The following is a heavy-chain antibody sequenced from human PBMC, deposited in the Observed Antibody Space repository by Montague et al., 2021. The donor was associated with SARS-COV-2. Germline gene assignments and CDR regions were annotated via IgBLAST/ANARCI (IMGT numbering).Heavy chain of an antibody. CDR3: ARQEPIVVVVAAARGWFDP. D-gene: IGHD2-15*01. J-gene: IGHJ5*02. V-gene: IGHV4-39*01. CDR1: GGSISSSSYY. CDR2: IYYSGST. Sequence: SETLSLTCTVSGGSISSSSYYWGWIRQPPGKGLEWIGSIYYSGSTYYNPSLKSRVTISVDTSKNQFSQKLSSVTAADTAVYYCARQEPIVVVVAAARGWFDPRGQGTLVTVSS.